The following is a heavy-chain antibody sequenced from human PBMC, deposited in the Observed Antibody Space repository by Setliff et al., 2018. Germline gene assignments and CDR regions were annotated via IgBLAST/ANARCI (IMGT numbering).Heavy chain of an antibody. Sequence: FGDYGMSWVRQAPGKGLEWLGEINHSGSTNCNPSLKSRVTISVDTSKNQFFLRLSSVTAEDTAVYYCARDKLWLMGYYYYYYMDVWGKGTTVTVSS. V-gene: IGHV4-34*01. CDR3: ARDKLWLMGYYYYYYMDV. CDR2: INHSGST. D-gene: IGHD5-18*01. CDR1: FGDYG. J-gene: IGHJ6*03.